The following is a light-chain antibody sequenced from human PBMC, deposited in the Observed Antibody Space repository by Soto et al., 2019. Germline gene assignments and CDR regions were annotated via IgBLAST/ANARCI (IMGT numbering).Light chain of an antibody. CDR3: QRRQYWPPIA. J-gene: IGKJ5*01. CDR2: DAS. Sequence: VVTQSPPTLSLSPGXRAXLSXXTSXSVSSYLAWYQQKPGQAPRLLIYDASNRATGIPARFTGSGSGTDFNLTICALELEDFAVYYCQRRQYWPPIACGEGTRLEIK. V-gene: IGKV3-11*01. CDR1: XSVSSY.